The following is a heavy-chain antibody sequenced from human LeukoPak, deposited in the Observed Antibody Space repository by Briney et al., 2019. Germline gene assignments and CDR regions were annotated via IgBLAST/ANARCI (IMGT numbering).Heavy chain of an antibody. J-gene: IGHJ6*03. CDR2: ISGSGGGT. CDR3: ARGYYMDV. V-gene: IGHV3-23*01. CDR1: GFTYSSYA. Sequence: GGSLRLSCAVSGFTYSSYAMSCVRQAPRHGLEWVSGISGSGGGTYYADSVKGRFTVSRDNSKNTLFLQMNSLRAEDTAAYYCARGYYMDVWGTGTTVIVSS.